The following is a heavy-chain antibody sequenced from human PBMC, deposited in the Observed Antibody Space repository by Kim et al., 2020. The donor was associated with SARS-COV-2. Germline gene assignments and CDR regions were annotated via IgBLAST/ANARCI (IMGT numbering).Heavy chain of an antibody. CDR2: ISSSSSTI. V-gene: IGHV3-48*02. Sequence: GGSLRLSCAASGFTFSSYSMNWVRQSPGKGLEWVSYISSSSSTIYYAASVRGRFTISRDNAKNSLYLQMNSLRDENTAEYYCAGGIYDSSGGYYYHGMDVWGQGSTDTVSS. J-gene: IGHJ6*02. CDR1: GFTFSSYS. CDR3: AGGIYDSSGGYYYHGMDV. D-gene: IGHD3-22*01.